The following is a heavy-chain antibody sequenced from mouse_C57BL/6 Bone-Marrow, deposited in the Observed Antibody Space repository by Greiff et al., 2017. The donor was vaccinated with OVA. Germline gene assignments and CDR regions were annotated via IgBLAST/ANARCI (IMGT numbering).Heavy chain of an antibody. D-gene: IGHD1-1*01. CDR3: ARYGSSIYWYFDV. Sequence: QVHVKQPGAELVRPGSSVKLSCKASGYTFTSYWMDWVKQRPGQGLEWIGNIYPSDSETHYNQKFKDKATLTVDKSSSTAYMQLSSLTSEDSAVYYCARYGSSIYWYFDVWGTGTTVTVSS. CDR2: IYPSDSET. V-gene: IGHV1-61*01. J-gene: IGHJ1*03. CDR1: GYTFTSYW.